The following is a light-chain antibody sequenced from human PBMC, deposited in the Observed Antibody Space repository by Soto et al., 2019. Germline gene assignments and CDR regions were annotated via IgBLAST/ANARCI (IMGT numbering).Light chain of an antibody. CDR3: QQYGFS. J-gene: IGKJ3*01. Sequence: DIHMTQSPSTLSASVGDRVTITCRASQSVSYWLAWYQQKPGKAPKLLIHDASSLESGVPSLFRGGGSGQEFTLTISGLQPDDFATYYCQQYGFSFGPGTKVEMK. V-gene: IGKV1-5*01. CDR1: QSVSYW. CDR2: DAS.